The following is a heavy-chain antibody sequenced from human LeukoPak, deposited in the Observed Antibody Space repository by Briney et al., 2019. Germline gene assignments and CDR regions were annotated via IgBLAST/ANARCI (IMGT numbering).Heavy chain of an antibody. J-gene: IGHJ3*02. D-gene: IGHD6-19*01. CDR1: GGSISSYY. V-gene: IGHV4-4*07. CDR3: ARDLAVAGFGAFDI. CDR2: IYTSGST. Sequence: SETLSLTCTVSGGSISSYYWSWIRQPAGKGLEWIGRIYTSGSTNCNPSLKSRVTMSVDTSKNQFSLKLSSVTAADTAVYYCARDLAVAGFGAFDIWGQGTMVTVSS.